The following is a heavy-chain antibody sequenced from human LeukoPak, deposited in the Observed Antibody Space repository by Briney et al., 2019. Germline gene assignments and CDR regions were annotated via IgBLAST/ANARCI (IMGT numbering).Heavy chain of an antibody. Sequence: GESLKISCKGSGYSFTSYWIGWVRQVPGKGLEWMGSIYRGNSDTRYSPSFQGQVTISADKSLSPAYLQWRSLKASDTAMYYCARRHYYGSGSYYSFGMDVWGQGTTVTVSS. CDR3: ARRHYYGSGSYYSFGMDV. CDR2: IYRGNSDT. J-gene: IGHJ6*02. V-gene: IGHV5-51*01. CDR1: GYSFTSYW. D-gene: IGHD3-10*01.